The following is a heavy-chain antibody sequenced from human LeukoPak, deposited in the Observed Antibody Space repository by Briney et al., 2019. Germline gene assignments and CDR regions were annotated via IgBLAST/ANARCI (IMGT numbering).Heavy chain of an antibody. CDR1: GFTFSSYG. CDR3: AKDFMSYSSGWYYLDY. D-gene: IGHD6-19*01. J-gene: IGHJ4*02. CDR2: IRYDGSHK. Sequence: PGGSLRLSCAASGFTFSSYGMHWVRQAPGKGLEWVAFIRYDGSHKYYADSVKGRFTISRDNSKNTLYLQMNSLRAEDTAVYYCAKDFMSYSSGWYYLDYWGQGTLVTVSS. V-gene: IGHV3-30*02.